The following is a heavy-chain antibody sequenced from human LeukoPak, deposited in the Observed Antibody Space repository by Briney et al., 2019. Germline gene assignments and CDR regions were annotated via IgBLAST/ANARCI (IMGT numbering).Heavy chain of an antibody. CDR1: GYTFTGYY. V-gene: IGHV7-4-1*02. Sequence: ASVKVSCKASGYTFTGYYIHWVRQAPGQGLEWMGGINTNTGNPTYAQGFTGRCVFSLDTSVSTAYLQISSLKAEDTAVYYCARGSSGSLLVDFDYWGQGTLVTVSS. CDR3: ARGSSGSLLVDFDY. J-gene: IGHJ4*02. CDR2: INTNTGNP. D-gene: IGHD1-26*01.